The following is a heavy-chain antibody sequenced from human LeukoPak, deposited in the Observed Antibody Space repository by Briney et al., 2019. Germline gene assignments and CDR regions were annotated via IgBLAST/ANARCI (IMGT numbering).Heavy chain of an antibody. CDR1: GHTFTSYY. CDR3: ARDMRPNDYYYYMDV. V-gene: IGHV1-46*01. Sequence: GASVKVSCKASGHTFTSYYMHWVRQAPGQGLEWMGIINPSGGSTRYAQRFQGRVTMTRDMSTSTVYMELSSLRSEDTAVYYCARDMRPNDYYYYMDVWGKGTTVTVSS. D-gene: IGHD2-2*01. CDR2: INPSGGST. J-gene: IGHJ6*03.